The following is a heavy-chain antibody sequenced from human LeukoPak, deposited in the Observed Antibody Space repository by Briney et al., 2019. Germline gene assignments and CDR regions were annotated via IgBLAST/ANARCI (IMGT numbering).Heavy chain of an antibody. V-gene: IGHV1-69*13. CDR2: IIPIFGTA. J-gene: IGHJ4*02. D-gene: IGHD2-2*02. CDR1: GGTFCSYA. Sequence: SVKLSCKAYGGTFCSYAISWVRQAPGQGLEWMGGIIPIFGTANYAQKFPGRVTITADESTSTAYMELSSLRSEDTALYYCARTQEYCRSTSCYTSFDYWGQGTLVTVSS. CDR3: ARTQEYCRSTSCYTSFDY.